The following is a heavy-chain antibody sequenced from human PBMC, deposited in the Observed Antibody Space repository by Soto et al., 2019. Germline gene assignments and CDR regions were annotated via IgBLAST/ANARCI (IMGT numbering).Heavy chain of an antibody. Sequence: QLQLQESGSGLVKPSQTLSLTCAVSGGSISSGGYSWSWIRQPPGKGLEWIGYIYHSGSTYYNRSLKRRVTISVDRSKNQFSLKLSSVTAADTAVYYWAAGGGLPRYYWGQGTLVTVSS. CDR2: IYHSGST. CDR3: AAGGGLPRYY. CDR1: GGSISSGGYS. V-gene: IGHV4-30-2*01. D-gene: IGHD5-12*01. J-gene: IGHJ4*02.